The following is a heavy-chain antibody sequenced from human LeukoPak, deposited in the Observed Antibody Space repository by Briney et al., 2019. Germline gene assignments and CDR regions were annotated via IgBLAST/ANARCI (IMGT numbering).Heavy chain of an antibody. CDR1: GGSISSSSYY. D-gene: IGHD1-26*01. CDR3: ARSDVGATGGWLDP. V-gene: IGHV4-39*01. J-gene: IGHJ5*02. CDR2: IYYSGST. Sequence: SSETLSLTCTVSGGSISSSSYYWGWIRQPPGKGLEWIGSIYYSGSTYYNPSLKSRVTISVDTSKNQFSLKLSSVTAADTTVYYCARSDVGATGGWLDPWGQGTLVTVSS.